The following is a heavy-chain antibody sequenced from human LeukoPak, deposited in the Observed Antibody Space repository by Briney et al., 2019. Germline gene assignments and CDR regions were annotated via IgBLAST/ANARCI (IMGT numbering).Heavy chain of an antibody. D-gene: IGHD4-17*01. V-gene: IGHV4-59*11. CDR3: ARDPTTVTKGLDI. Sequence: PSETLSLTCTVSGGSISSHYWSWIRQPPGKGLEWIGYISSIGSTNYKPSLKSRVTISVDTSKNQFSLKLTSVTAADTAVYFCARDPTTVTKGLDIWGQGTMVTVSS. CDR2: ISSIGST. CDR1: GGSISSHY. J-gene: IGHJ3*02.